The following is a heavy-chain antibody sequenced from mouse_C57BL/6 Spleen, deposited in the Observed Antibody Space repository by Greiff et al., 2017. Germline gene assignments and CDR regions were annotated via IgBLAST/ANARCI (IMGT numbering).Heavy chain of an antibody. CDR1: GYTFTDYN. Sequence: VQLQQSGPELVKPGASVKMSCKASGYTFTDYNMHWVKQSHGKSLEWIGYINPNNGGTSYNQKFKGKATLTVNKSSSTAYMELRSLTSEESAVYYCAMYDGYSSAMDYWGQGTSVTVSS. CDR2: INPNNGGT. J-gene: IGHJ4*01. CDR3: AMYDGYSSAMDY. V-gene: IGHV1-22*01. D-gene: IGHD2-3*01.